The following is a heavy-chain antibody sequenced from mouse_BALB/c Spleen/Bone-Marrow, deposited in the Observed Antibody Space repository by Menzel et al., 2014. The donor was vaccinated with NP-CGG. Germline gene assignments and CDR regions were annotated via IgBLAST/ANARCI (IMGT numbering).Heavy chain of an antibody. D-gene: IGHD4-1*01. V-gene: IGHV14-3*02. CDR2: IDPANGNT. Sequence: EVQLQQSGAELVKPGASVKLSCTASGFNIKDTYMHWVKQRPEQGLEWIGRIDPANGNTKYDPKFQGKATITADTSSNTSYLQLSSLTSEDTAVYYCARWELALAWFAYWGQGTLVTVSA. CDR3: ARWELALAWFAY. J-gene: IGHJ3*01. CDR1: GFNIKDTY.